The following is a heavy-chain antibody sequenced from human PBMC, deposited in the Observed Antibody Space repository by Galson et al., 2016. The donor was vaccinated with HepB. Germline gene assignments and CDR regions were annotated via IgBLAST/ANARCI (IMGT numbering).Heavy chain of an antibody. CDR2: ISWDGVTT. Sequence: LRLSCAASGFTFDDYTMHWVRQAPGKGLEWVSLISWDGVTTYYADSLRGRFTISRDNSKNSLYLQMNSLTTEDTALYYCAKDKNTAVESFYSGMDVWGQGTTVTVSS. CDR1: GFTFDDYT. V-gene: IGHV3-43*01. J-gene: IGHJ6*02. D-gene: IGHD5-18*01. CDR3: AKDKNTAVESFYSGMDV.